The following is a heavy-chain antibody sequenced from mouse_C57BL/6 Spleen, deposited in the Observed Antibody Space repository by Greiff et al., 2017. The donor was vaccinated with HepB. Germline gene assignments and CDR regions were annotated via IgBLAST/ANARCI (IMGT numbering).Heavy chain of an antibody. CDR2: IYPGGGYT. V-gene: IGHV1-63*01. J-gene: IGHJ2*01. Sequence: QVQLKESGAEPVRPGTSVKMSCKASGYTFTNYWIGWVKQRPGHGLEWIGDIYPGGGYTNYKEKFKGKATLIADKSSSTAYMQFSSLTSEDSAVCDCARSSDPPFDYWGQGTALTVSS. CDR3: ARSSDPPFDY. CDR1: GYTFTNYW.